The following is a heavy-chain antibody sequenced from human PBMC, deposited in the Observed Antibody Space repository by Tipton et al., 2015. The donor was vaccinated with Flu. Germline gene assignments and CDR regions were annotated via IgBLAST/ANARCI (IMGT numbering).Heavy chain of an antibody. Sequence: TLSFTCTVSGGSISSTSYWVWIRQPPGKGLEWFGSIFYSGSFSGGSTYYNPSLKSRVTISVDTSKNQFSLKLSSVTAADTAIYYCARDSPYDSSGDYSEYWGQGTQVTVSA. D-gene: IGHD3-22*01. CDR1: GGSISSTSY. J-gene: IGHJ4*02. CDR2: IFYSGSFSGGST. V-gene: IGHV4-39*07. CDR3: ARDSPYDSSGDYSEY.